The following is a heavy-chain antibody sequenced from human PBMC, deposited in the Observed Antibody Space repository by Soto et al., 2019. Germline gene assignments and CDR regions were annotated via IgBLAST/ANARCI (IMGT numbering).Heavy chain of an antibody. Sequence: QVQLQESGPGLVKPSETLSLTCTVSGGSISSYYWSWIRQPPGKGLEWIGYIYYSGSTNYNPSLKRRVTLSVDTSKNQFSLQLCSVTAPDTAVYYCARGPTTVVTPPDYWGQGTLVTVSS. D-gene: IGHD4-17*01. J-gene: IGHJ4*02. CDR3: ARGPTTVVTPPDY. CDR2: IYYSGST. V-gene: IGHV4-59*01. CDR1: GGSISSYY.